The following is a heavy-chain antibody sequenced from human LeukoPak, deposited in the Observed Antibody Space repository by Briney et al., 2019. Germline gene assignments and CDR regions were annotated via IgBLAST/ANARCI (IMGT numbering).Heavy chain of an antibody. V-gene: IGHV4-31*03. CDR2: IYYSGST. J-gene: IGHJ4*02. D-gene: IGHD1-1*01. CDR3: ARVSFGTGTQAFDY. CDR1: GGSISSGGYY. Sequence: SQTLSLTCTVSGGSISSGGYYWSWIRQHPGKGLEWIGYIYYSGSTYYNPSLKSRVSIPVDTSKNQFSLKLSSVTAADTAVYYCARVSFGTGTQAFDYWGQGTLVTVSP.